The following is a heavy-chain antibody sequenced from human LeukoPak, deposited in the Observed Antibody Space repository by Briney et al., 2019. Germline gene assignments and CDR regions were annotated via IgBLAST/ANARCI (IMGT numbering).Heavy chain of an antibody. D-gene: IGHD3-3*01. V-gene: IGHV3-33*01. Sequence: PGRSLRLSCAASGFTFSSYGMHWVRQAPGKGLEWVAVIWYDGSNKYYADSVKGRFTISRDNAKNSLYLQMNSLRAEDTAVYYCARETHLIFGVVIKSDGTFDYWGQGTLVTVSS. CDR3: ARETHLIFGVVIKSDGTFDY. CDR1: GFTFSSYG. J-gene: IGHJ4*02. CDR2: IWYDGSNK.